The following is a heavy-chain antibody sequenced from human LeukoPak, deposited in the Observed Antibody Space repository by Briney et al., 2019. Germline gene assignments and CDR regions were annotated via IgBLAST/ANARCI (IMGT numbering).Heavy chain of an antibody. V-gene: IGHV3-74*01. Sequence: GGSLRLSCAASGFTFSSYWIHWVRQAPGKGLVWASHINSDGSSATYADSVKGRLTISRDNAKNTVYPQMNSLRAEDTAVYYCARGGVGCFDYWGQGALVTVSS. CDR3: ARGGVGCFDY. CDR1: GFTFSSYW. CDR2: INSDGSSA. J-gene: IGHJ4*02. D-gene: IGHD6-19*01.